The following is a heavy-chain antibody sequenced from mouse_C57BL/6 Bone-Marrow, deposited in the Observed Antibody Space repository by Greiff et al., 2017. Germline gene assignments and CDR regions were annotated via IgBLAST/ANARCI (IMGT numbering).Heavy chain of an antibody. D-gene: IGHD2-1*01. CDR1: GYTFTNYW. Sequence: LQESGAELVRPGTSVKMSCKASGYTFTNYWIGWAKQRPGHGLEWIGDIYPGGGYTNYNEKFKGKATLTADKSSSTAYMQFSSLTSEDSAIYYGARYALYGNYDYWGQGTTLTVSS. CDR3: ARYALYGNYDY. CDR2: IYPGGGYT. V-gene: IGHV1-63*01. J-gene: IGHJ2*01.